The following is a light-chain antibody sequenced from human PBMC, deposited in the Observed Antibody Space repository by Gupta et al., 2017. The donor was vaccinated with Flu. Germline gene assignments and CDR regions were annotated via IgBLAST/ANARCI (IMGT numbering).Light chain of an antibody. J-gene: IGKJ1*01. CDR3: QHRSNWPAWS. CDR2: DTS. V-gene: IGKV3-11*01. CDR1: QDVRTY. Sequence: EIVLTQSPASMSLSPGEGVTLSCRASQDVRTYLAWYQQKPGQAPRLLIHDTSNRATGVPARFSGSGSGTDFTLTISSLEVEDFAVYFCQHRSNWPAWSFGQGTKLDIK.